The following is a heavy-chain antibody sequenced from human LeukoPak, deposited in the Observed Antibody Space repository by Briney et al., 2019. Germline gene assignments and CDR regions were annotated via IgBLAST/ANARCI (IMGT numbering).Heavy chain of an antibody. V-gene: IGHV4-30-4*01. CDR3: ASVSVWELATHPGGSFDY. CDR2: IYHTGTT. Sequence: SETLSLTCTVSGGLISRIEYYWSWIRQSPVKGLEGLGHIYHTGTTLYSPHLNNRLTVSVDSSRNQFSLTLNSVTAADTAVYYCASVSVWELATHPGGSFDYWGRGILVTVSS. CDR1: GGLISRIEYY. D-gene: IGHD1-26*01. J-gene: IGHJ4*02.